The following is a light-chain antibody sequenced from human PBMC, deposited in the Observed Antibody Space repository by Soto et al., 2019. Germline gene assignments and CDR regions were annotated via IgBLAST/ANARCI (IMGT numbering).Light chain of an antibody. CDR1: QSVSRY. V-gene: IGKV3-11*01. CDR3: QQRSDWPPIT. J-gene: IGKJ5*01. CDR2: DAS. Sequence: EIVLTQSPATLSLSPGERATLSCRASQSVSRYLAWYQQNPGQAPRLLIYDASNRATGIPARFSGSGSGTDFTLTISSLEPEDFAVYYCQQRSDWPPITFGQGTRLEIK.